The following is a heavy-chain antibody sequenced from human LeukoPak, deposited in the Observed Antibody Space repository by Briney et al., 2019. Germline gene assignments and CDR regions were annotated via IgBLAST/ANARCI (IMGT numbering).Heavy chain of an antibody. J-gene: IGHJ3*02. CDR2: IYHSGST. Sequence: TSETLSLTCTVSGYSISSGYYWGWIRQPPGKGLEWIGSIYHSGSTYYNPSLKSRVTISVDTSKNQFSLKLSSVTAADTAVYYCARGGDYSDAFDIWGQGTMVTVSS. V-gene: IGHV4-38-2*02. CDR3: ARGGDYSDAFDI. D-gene: IGHD4-17*01. CDR1: GYSISSGYY.